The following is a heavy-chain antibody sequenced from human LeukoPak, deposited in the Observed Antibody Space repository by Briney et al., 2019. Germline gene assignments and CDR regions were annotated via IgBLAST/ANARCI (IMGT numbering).Heavy chain of an antibody. CDR3: AKSNGYGLVDI. V-gene: IGHV4-59*12. Sequence: SETLSLTCSVSGGSISSYYWNWIRQSPGKGLEWIGYVFYSGVTKYNPSLKGRATISIDTSRNQLSLNLSPMTAADTAVYYCAKSNGYGLVDIWGQGTMVTVSS. D-gene: IGHD3-10*01. J-gene: IGHJ3*02. CDR1: GGSISSYY. CDR2: VFYSGVT.